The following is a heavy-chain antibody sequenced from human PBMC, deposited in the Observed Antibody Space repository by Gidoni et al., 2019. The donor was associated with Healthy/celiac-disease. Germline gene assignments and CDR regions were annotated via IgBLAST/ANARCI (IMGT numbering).Heavy chain of an antibody. V-gene: IGHV3-9*01. J-gene: IGHJ3*02. Sequence: EVQLVESGGGLVQPGRSLRLSCAASGFTFDDYAMHWVRPAPGKGLEWVSGISWNSGSIGDADSVKGRFTIARDNAKNSLYLQMNSLRAEDTALYYCAKADSSGYYYEVLAFDIWGQGTMVTVSS. CDR1: GFTFDDYA. D-gene: IGHD3-22*01. CDR3: AKADSSGYYYEVLAFDI. CDR2: ISWNSGSI.